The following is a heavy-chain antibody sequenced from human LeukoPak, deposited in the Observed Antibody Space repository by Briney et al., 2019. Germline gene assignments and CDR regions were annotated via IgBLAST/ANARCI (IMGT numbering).Heavy chain of an antibody. Sequence: PGGSLRLSCAASGFTFSSSAMSWVRQAPGKGLEWVAVIRPDGSHISYVDPVKGRFTISRDNSNNMLYLQMSSLRAEDTALYYCLREVDWKYAFDYWGRGTLVTVSS. D-gene: IGHD1-7*01. V-gene: IGHV3-33*08. CDR1: GFTFSSSA. CDR3: LREVDWKYAFDY. CDR2: IRPDGSHI. J-gene: IGHJ4*02.